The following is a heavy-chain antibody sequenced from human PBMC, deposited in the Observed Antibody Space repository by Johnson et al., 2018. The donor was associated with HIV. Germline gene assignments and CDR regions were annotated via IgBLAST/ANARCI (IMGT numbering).Heavy chain of an antibody. Sequence: EKLVESGGGLIQPGGSLRLSCAASGFTVSSNYMSWVRQAPGKGLEWVSVIYSGGSTYYADSVKGRFTISRDNSKNTLYLQMNSLRAEDTAVYYCATELLRTEHDAFDIWGQGTMVTVSS. J-gene: IGHJ3*02. CDR3: ATELLRTEHDAFDI. V-gene: IGHV3-66*03. CDR2: IYSGGST. D-gene: IGHD3-10*01. CDR1: GFTVSSNY.